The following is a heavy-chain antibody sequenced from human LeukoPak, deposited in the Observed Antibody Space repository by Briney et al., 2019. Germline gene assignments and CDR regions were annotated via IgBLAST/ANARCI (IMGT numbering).Heavy chain of an antibody. D-gene: IGHD1-26*01. V-gene: IGHV3-23*01. CDR1: GFTFSSYS. CDR2: ISGSTGST. J-gene: IGHJ4*02. CDR3: AKRAVSGIVGATTLDY. Sequence: GALRLSCSASGFTFSSYSMNWVRQAPGKGLEWVSLISGSTGSTYYADSVKGRFSISRDNSKNTVYLQMNSLRVEDTAAYYCAKRAVSGIVGATTLDYWGQGTLVTVSS.